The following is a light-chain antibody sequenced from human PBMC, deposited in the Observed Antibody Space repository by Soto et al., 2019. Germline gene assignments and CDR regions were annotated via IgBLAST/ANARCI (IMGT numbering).Light chain of an antibody. V-gene: IGKV1-5*03. CDR2: KAS. CDR3: QQYDSYPRT. J-gene: IGKJ1*01. CDR1: QSISIW. Sequence: DIQMTQSPSTLSASVGDRVTITCRASQSISIWLAWHQQKPGKAPKLLIYKASSLESGVPSRFSGSGSGTEFTLTISSLQPDDVATYYCQQYDSYPRTSGQGTKVEIK.